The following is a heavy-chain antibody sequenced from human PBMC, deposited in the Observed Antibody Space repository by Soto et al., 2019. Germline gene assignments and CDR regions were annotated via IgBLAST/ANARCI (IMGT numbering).Heavy chain of an antibody. CDR1: GYTLTSYG. Sequence: GCVKVSWEGSGYTLTSYGISWVPQAPGQGLEWMGWISAYNGNTNYAQKLPGRVTMTTDTSTCTAYMELRSLRSDDTAVYYSARDRSPGGSTPSSFDSWGQGTLVTVSS. D-gene: IGHD1-26*01. V-gene: IGHV1-18*04. CDR3: ARDRSPGGSTPSSFDS. CDR2: ISAYNGNT. J-gene: IGHJ4*02.